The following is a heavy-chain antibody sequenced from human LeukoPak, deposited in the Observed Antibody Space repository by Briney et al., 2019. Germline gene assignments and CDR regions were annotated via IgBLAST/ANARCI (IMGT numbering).Heavy chain of an antibody. V-gene: IGHV3-7*01. D-gene: IGHD1-26*01. J-gene: IGHJ4*02. CDR1: GFNFGPYW. CDR2: INGDGSEK. Sequence: GGSLRLSCVASGFNFGPYWTSWVRQAPGKGPEWVANINGDGSEKFYVNSVKGRFTISRDNAKNSLYLQMNSLTAEDTAVYYCAKDFPGARPSFDYWGQGTLVTVSS. CDR3: AKDFPGARPSFDY.